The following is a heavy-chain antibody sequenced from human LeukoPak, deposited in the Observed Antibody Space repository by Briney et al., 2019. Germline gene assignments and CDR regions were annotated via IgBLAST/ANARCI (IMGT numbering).Heavy chain of an antibody. J-gene: IGHJ4*02. V-gene: IGHV4-59*06. D-gene: IGHD3-3*01. CDR1: GGSISGYY. CDR2: IYYSGST. Sequence: SETLSLTCTVSGGSISGYYWSWIRQPPGKGLEWIGYIYYSGSTYYNPSLKSRVTISVDTSKNQFSLKLSSVTAADTAVYYCASRGAIFRPDDDYWGQGTLVTVSS. CDR3: ASRGAIFRPDDDY.